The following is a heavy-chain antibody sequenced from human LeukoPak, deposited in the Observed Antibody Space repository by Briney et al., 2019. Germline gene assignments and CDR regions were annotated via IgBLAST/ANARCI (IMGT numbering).Heavy chain of an antibody. Sequence: SETLSLTCTVSGGSISSYYWSWIRQPPGKGLEWIGYIYYSGSTNYNPSLKSRVTISVDTSKNQFSLKLSSVTAADTAVYYRARRTTVTSAPLDYWGQGTLVTVSS. J-gene: IGHJ4*02. CDR1: GGSISSYY. CDR3: ARRTTVTSAPLDY. CDR2: IYYSGST. V-gene: IGHV4-59*08. D-gene: IGHD4-17*01.